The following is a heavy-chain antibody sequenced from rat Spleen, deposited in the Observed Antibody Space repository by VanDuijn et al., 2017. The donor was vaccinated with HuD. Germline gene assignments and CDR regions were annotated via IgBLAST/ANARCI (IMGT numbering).Heavy chain of an antibody. V-gene: IGHV5-31*01. J-gene: IGHJ4*01. CDR2: LTNTVRNT. CDR1: GLSFNLCW. Sequence: EVQLMESGGGLVQHGRSLRLSCGASGLSFNLCWMTWLRQATGKGLEWVASLTNTVRNTYYPDSVTGRFTGSRDNAKSTLYLQIDSLRSEDTATYYCARPLSSHYVMDVWGQGASVTVSS. D-gene: IGHD1-8*01. CDR3: ARPLSSHYVMDV.